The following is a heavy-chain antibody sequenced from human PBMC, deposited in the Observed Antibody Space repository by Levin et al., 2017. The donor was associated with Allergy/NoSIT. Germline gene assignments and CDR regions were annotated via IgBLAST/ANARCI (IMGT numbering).Heavy chain of an antibody. D-gene: IGHD2-15*01. CDR1: GFTLSSYG. V-gene: IGHV3-30*03. Sequence: PGGSLRLSCAASGFTLSSYGIHWVRQTPGKGLEWLALISYDASHKFYADSVKGRFTISRDISKETVNLQMDNLRSEDTAVYYCARDRIDHCIGDSCYSAFDVWGHGTLVTVSS. CDR2: ISYDASHK. J-gene: IGHJ3*01. CDR3: ARDRIDHCIGDSCYSAFDV.